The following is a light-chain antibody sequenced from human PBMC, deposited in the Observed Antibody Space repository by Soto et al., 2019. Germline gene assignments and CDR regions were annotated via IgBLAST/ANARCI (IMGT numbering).Light chain of an antibody. J-gene: IGKJ1*01. CDR2: AAS. Sequence: GDRVTISCRMSQGISSYLAWYQQKPGKAPELLIHAASTLQSGVPSRFSGSGSGTDFTLTISSLQPEDVATYYCQKYLSALWTFGQGTKVDIK. CDR1: QGISSY. CDR3: QKYLSALWT. V-gene: IGKV1D-8*02.